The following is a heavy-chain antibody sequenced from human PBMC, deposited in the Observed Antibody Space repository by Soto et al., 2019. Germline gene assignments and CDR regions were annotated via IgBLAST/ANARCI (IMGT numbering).Heavy chain of an antibody. CDR2: IYWDDDK. CDR3: ASSQQLVLHY. V-gene: IGHV2-5*02. D-gene: IGHD6-13*01. Sequence: QITLKESGPPLVKPTQTLTLTCTFSGLSLSTSGAGVGWIRQPPGKALEWLALIYWDDDKRYSPSVKTRLTITKDTSKNQVVLTMTNMDPVDTATYYCASSQQLVLHYWGQGILVTVSS. J-gene: IGHJ4*02. CDR1: GLSLSTSGAG.